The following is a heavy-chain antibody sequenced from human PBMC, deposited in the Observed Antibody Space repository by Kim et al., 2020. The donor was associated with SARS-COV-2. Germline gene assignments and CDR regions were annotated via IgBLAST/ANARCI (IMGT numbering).Heavy chain of an antibody. Sequence: GGSLRLSCAASGFTFSNYDMHWVRQVTGKGLEWVSAIDTDGKTFYPGSVKGRFTVSKENAENSLYLQMNNLRDVDSAIYYCVRGAVAATYGLDVWGQGTTVTVSS. CDR2: IDTDGKT. V-gene: IGHV3-13*01. J-gene: IGHJ6*02. CDR1: GFTFSNYD. D-gene: IGHD6-19*01. CDR3: VRGAVAATYGLDV.